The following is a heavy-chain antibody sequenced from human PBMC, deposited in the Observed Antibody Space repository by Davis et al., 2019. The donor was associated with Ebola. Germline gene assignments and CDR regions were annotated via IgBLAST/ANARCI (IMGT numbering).Heavy chain of an antibody. V-gene: IGHV4-38-2*02. Sequence: SETLSLTCTVSGYSISSGYYWGWIRQPPGKGLEWIGAIYYNGRTYYTSSLEGRVTISLDTSKNQFSLKLRSVTAADTAVYFCARLSGLFSSSSGALYFDLWGRGTLVSVSS. D-gene: IGHD6-6*01. CDR3: ARLSGLFSSSSGALYFDL. CDR2: IYYNGRT. CDR1: GYSISSGYY. J-gene: IGHJ2*01.